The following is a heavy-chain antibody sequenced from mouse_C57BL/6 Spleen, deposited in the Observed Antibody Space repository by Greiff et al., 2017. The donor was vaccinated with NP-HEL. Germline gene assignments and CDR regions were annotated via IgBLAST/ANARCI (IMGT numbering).Heavy chain of an antibody. J-gene: IGHJ3*01. CDR1: GYTFTSYW. V-gene: IGHV1-64*01. D-gene: IGHD2-4*01. CDR3: ARSPYDYGAWFAY. CDR2: IHPNSGST. Sequence: QVQLQQPGAELVKPGASVKLSCKASGYTFTSYWMHWVKQRPGQGLEWIGMIHPNSGSTNYNEKFKSKATLTVDKSSSTAYMQLSSLTSEDSAVYYCARSPYDYGAWFAYWGQGTLVTVSA.